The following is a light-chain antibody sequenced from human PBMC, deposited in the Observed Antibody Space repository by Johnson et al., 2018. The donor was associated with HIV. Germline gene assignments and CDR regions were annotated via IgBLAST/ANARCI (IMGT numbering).Light chain of an antibody. Sequence: QSVLTQPPSVSVAPGQKVTISCSGSSFNIGNNYVSWYQQLPGTAPKLLIYENNKRPSGIPDRFSGSKSGTSATLGITGLQTGDEADYYCATWDRSLGAVYVFGPGTKVTVL. CDR2: ENN. CDR1: SFNIGNNY. V-gene: IGLV1-51*02. J-gene: IGLJ1*01. CDR3: ATWDRSLGAVYV.